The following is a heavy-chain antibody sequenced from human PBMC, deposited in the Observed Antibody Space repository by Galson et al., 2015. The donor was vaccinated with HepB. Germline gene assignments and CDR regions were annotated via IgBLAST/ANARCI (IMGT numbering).Heavy chain of an antibody. D-gene: IGHD2-21*01. V-gene: IGHV3-74*01. CDR1: DFTFSRYW. CDR3: VNLCGVDCYYSPEN. Sequence: SLRLSCAASDFTFSRYWMHWVRQAPGKGLVWVSGIGSDGSNISYADSVKGRSTISRDNAKNTLYLQMNSLRAEDTAVYYCVNLCGVDCYYSPENWGQGILVSVSS. CDR2: IGSDGSNI. J-gene: IGHJ4*02.